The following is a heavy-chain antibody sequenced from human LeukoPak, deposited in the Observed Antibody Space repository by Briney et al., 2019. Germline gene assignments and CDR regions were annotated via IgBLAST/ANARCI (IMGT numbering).Heavy chain of an antibody. J-gene: IGHJ4*02. D-gene: IGHD5-24*01. CDR1: GFTFSNYA. V-gene: IGHV3-7*03. CDR2: IKEDGTET. Sequence: GGSLRLSCAASGFTFSNYAMSWVRLAPEKGLEWVANIKEDGTETYYVDSVKGRFTISRDNAKNSLYLQMNSLRVEDTAVYYCAKEGRSLQTYWGQGTLVTVSS. CDR3: AKEGRSLQTY.